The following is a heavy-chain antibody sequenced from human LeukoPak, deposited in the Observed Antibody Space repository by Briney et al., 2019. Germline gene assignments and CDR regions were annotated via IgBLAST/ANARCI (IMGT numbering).Heavy chain of an antibody. CDR1: GDSLSDYF. D-gene: IGHD2-8*02. CDR2: NSGST. Sequence: SETLSLTCTVSGDSLSDYFWSWIRQPPGKGLEWIGYNSGSTNYNASLKSRVTILLVRSKNQFSLKLSSVTAADTAVYYCARNPLVNGGCFDYWGQGTLVTVSS. V-gene: IGHV4-59*08. J-gene: IGHJ4*02. CDR3: ARNPLVNGGCFDY.